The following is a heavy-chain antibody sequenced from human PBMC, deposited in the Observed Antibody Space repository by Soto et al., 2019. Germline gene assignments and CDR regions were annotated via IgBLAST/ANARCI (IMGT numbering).Heavy chain of an antibody. CDR1: GYTFTSYG. Sequence: QVQLVQSGAEVKKPGASVKVSCKASGYTFTSYGISWVRQAPGQGLEWMGWISAYNGNTNYAQKLQGRVTMTTDTSTSTAYMELRSLRSDDTAVYYCAKDPDYYYGSGSDNWFDPWGQGTLVTVSS. CDR2: ISAYNGNT. J-gene: IGHJ5*02. CDR3: AKDPDYYYGSGSDNWFDP. D-gene: IGHD3-10*01. V-gene: IGHV1-18*01.